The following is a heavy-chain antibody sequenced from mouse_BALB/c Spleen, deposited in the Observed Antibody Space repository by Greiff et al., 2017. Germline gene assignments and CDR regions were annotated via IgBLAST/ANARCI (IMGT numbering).Heavy chain of an antibody. CDR3: ARHPYYGSSYGYFDV. V-gene: IGHV5-9-4*01. Sequence: EVQVVESGGGLVKPGGSLKLSCAASGFTFSSYAMSWVRQSPEKRLEWVAEISSGGSYTYYPDTVTGRFTISRDNAKNTLYLEMSSLRSEDTAMYYCARHPYYGSSYGYFDVWGAGTTVTVSS. CDR1: GFTFSSYA. J-gene: IGHJ1*01. CDR2: ISSGGSYT. D-gene: IGHD1-1*01.